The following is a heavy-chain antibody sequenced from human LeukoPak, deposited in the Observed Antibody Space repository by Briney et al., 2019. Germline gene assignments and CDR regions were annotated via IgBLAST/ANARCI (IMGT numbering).Heavy chain of an antibody. CDR2: IIPIFGIA. J-gene: IGHJ5*02. CDR1: GGTFTSYG. CDR3: ARGMTTVTTLWFDP. D-gene: IGHD4-17*01. Sequence: ASVKVSCKASGGTFTSYGISWVRQAPGRGLEWMGGIIPIFGIANYAQKFQGRVTITADKSTSTAYMELSSLRSEDTAVYYCARGMTTVTTLWFDPWGQGTLVTVSS. V-gene: IGHV1-69*17.